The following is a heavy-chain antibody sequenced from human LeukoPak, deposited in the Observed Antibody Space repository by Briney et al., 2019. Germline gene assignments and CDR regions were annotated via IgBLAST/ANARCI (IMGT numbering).Heavy chain of an antibody. V-gene: IGHV1-18*01. D-gene: IGHD3-22*01. Sequence: ASVKVSCKASGYTFTSYGISWVRQAPGQGLEWMGWISAYNGNTNYAQKLQGRVTMTTDTSTSTACMELRSLRSDDTAVYYCARDPLYYYDSSGYYGWFDPWGQGTLVTVSS. CDR3: ARDPLYYYDSSGYYGWFDP. CDR1: GYTFTSYG. CDR2: ISAYNGNT. J-gene: IGHJ5*02.